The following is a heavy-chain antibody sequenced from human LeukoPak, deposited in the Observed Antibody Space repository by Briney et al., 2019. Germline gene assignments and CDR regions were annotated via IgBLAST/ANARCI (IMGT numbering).Heavy chain of an antibody. D-gene: IGHD3-10*01. CDR3: ASRTGSGSYYFDY. Sequence: PSETLSLTCTVSGGSISSYYWSWIRQPAGKGLEWIGRIYSSGRTNYNPSLKSRVTMSVDTSKNQFSLKLTSVTAADTAVYYCASRTGSGSYYFDYWGQGTLVTVSS. J-gene: IGHJ4*02. V-gene: IGHV4-4*07. CDR1: GGSISSYY. CDR2: IYSSGRT.